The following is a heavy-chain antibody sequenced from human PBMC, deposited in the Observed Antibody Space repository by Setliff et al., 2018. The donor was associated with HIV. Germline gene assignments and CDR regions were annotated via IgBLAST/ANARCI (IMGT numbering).Heavy chain of an antibody. CDR1: GYTFINYG. D-gene: IGHD6-13*01. V-gene: IGHV1-3*01. CDR3: ARSSGYSSSSYYFDY. J-gene: IGHJ4*02. CDR2: IIAGDGRT. Sequence: GASVKVSCKASGYTFINYGIHWVRQAPGQRPQWMGWIIAGDGRTKYSQDFQGRVTFTSDTSATTAYMELSSLRSEDTAVYYCARSSGYSSSSYYFDYWGQVTLVTVSS.